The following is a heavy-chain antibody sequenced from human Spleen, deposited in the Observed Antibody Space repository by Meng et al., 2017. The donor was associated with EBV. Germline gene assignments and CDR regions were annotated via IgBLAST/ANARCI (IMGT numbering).Heavy chain of an antibody. CDR1: GCSITRGADY. Sequence: GWGPGQVDLYHTPSSTLVVPGCSITRGADYWGLVRQPPGRGLEWIWYIHNSGNTYFNPSLKSRVTISMDTSKKQFSLNLSSVTAADTAVYYCATSRGNTYGTTFDHWGQGTLVTVSS. CDR2: IHNSGNT. D-gene: IGHD5-18*01. CDR3: ATSRGNTYGTTFDH. J-gene: IGHJ4*02. V-gene: IGHV4-30-4*01.